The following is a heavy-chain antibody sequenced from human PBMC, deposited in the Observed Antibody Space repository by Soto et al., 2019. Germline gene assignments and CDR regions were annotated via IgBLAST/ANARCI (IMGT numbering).Heavy chain of an antibody. J-gene: IGHJ4*02. V-gene: IGHV4-59*01. CDR3: ARDGTGTTGFDY. D-gene: IGHD1-7*01. CDR2: IYYSGST. Sequence: SETLSLTCTVSGGSISSYYWSWIRQPSGKGLEWIGYIYYSGSTNYNPSLKSRVTISVDTSKNQFSLKLSSVTAADTAVYYCARDGTGTTGFDYWGRGTLVTVSS. CDR1: GGSISSYY.